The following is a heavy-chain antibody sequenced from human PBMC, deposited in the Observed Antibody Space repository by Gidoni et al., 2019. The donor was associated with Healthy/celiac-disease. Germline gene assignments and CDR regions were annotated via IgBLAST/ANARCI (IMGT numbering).Heavy chain of an antibody. CDR2: INPSGGST. V-gene: IGHV1-46*01. Sequence: QVQLVQSGAEVKKPGASVKVSCKASGYTFTSYYMHWVRQAPGQGLEWMGIINPSGGSTSYAQKFQGRVTMTRDTSTSTVYMELSSLRSEDTAVYYCARDYFLVRVVPAAIAVNWFDPWGQGTLVTVSS. CDR1: GYTFTSYY. CDR3: ARDYFLVRVVPAAIAVNWFDP. D-gene: IGHD2-2*02. J-gene: IGHJ5*02.